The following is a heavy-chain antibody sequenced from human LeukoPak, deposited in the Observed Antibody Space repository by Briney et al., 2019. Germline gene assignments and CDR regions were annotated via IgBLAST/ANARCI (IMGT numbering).Heavy chain of an antibody. CDR1: GFTFGSYG. J-gene: IGHJ1*01. D-gene: IGHD3-22*01. Sequence: GGSLRLSCAASGFTFGSYGMSWVRQAPGKGLEWVSFITPNADRTSYADSVEGRFTISRDNPRNTLYMQMNSLRDEDTAIYYCAIMHANYDGSGYWVQWGQGTLVTVSS. CDR2: ITPNADRT. CDR3: AIMHANYDGSGYWVQ. V-gene: IGHV3-23*01.